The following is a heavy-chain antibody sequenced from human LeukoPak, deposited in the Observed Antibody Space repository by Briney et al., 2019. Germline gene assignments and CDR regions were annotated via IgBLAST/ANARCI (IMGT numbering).Heavy chain of an antibody. CDR3: AKDYCGSYSVGPNWFDP. CDR1: GFTFDDYA. V-gene: IGHV3-9*01. J-gene: IGHJ5*02. CDR2: ISWNSGSI. D-gene: IGHD1-26*01. Sequence: GRSLRLSCAASGFTFDDYAMHWVRQAPGKGLEWVSGISWNSGSIGYADSVKGRFTISRDNANNSLYLQMNSLRAEDTALYYCAKDYCGSYSVGPNWFDPWGQGTLVTVSS.